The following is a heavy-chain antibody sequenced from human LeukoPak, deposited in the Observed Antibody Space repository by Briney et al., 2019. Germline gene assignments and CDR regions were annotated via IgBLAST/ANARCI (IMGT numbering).Heavy chain of an antibody. V-gene: IGHV1-69*04. J-gene: IGHJ4*02. CDR1: GGTLSSYA. D-gene: IGHD5-24*01. CDR2: IIPILGIA. Sequence: SVKVSCKASGGTLSSYAISWVRQAPGQGLEWMGRIIPILGIANYAQKFQGRVTITADKSTSTAYMELSSLRSEDTAVYYCARAGRDGYNLDYWGQGTLVTVSS. CDR3: ARAGRDGYNLDY.